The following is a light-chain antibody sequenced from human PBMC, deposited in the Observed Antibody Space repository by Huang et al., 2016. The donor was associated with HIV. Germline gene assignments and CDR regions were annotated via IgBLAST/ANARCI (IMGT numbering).Light chain of an antibody. CDR2: EAS. CDR3: QQYESVPLT. J-gene: IGKJ4*01. CDR1: HDIRNF. V-gene: IGKV1-33*01. Sequence: DIQLTQSPVSLSVSVGDRVTISCQSSHDIRNFLNWYQQKPGKAPKLLIYEASYLQTGVPSRFSASGSGTDFTLTISSLYPEDLATYFCQQYESVPLTFGGGTKVQIK.